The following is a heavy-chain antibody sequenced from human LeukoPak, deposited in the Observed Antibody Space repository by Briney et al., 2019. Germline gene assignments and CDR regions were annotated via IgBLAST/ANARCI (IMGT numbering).Heavy chain of an antibody. J-gene: IGHJ4*02. Sequence: GASVKVSCKASGYTFTGYYMHWVRQAPGQGLEWMGIINPSGGSTSYAQKFQGRVTMTRDTSTSTVYMELSSLRSEDTAVYYCARDPKNYYDSSGYYPAPFDYWGQGTLVTVSS. D-gene: IGHD3-22*01. V-gene: IGHV1-46*01. CDR3: ARDPKNYYDSSGYYPAPFDY. CDR2: INPSGGST. CDR1: GYTFTGYY.